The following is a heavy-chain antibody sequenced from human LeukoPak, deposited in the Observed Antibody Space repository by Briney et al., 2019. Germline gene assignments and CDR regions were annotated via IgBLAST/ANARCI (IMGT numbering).Heavy chain of an antibody. CDR1: VYTFTGYY. CDR2: INPNSGGT. Sequence: ASVKVSCKASVYTFTGYYMHWVRQAPGQGLEWMGRINPNSGGTNYAQKFQGRVTMTRDTSISTAYMELSRLRSDDTAVYYCARSFQYSSSWYEPFDYWGQGTLVTVSS. J-gene: IGHJ4*02. CDR3: ARSFQYSSSWYEPFDY. D-gene: IGHD6-13*01. V-gene: IGHV1-2*06.